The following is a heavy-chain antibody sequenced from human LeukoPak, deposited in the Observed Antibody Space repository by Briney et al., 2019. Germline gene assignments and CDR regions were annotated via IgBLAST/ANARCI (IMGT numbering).Heavy chain of an antibody. Sequence: SETLSLTCAVSGGSISSGGYSWSWSRQPPGKGLVWIGDIYYSGSTYYNPSLKSRVTISVDTSKNQFSLKLSSVTAADTAVYYCARAHYDSSGYYSYYFDYWGQGTLVTVSS. CDR1: GGSISSGGYS. D-gene: IGHD3-22*01. V-gene: IGHV4-30-4*07. CDR3: ARAHYDSSGYYSYYFDY. J-gene: IGHJ4*02. CDR2: IYYSGST.